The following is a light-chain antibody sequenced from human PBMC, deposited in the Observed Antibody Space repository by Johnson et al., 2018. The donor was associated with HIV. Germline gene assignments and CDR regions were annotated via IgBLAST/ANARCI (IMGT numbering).Light chain of an antibody. J-gene: IGLJ1*01. Sequence: QSVLTQPPSVSAAPGQKVTIFCSGSSSNIGNNYVSWYQQLPGTAPKLLIYENNKRPSGIPDRFSGSKSGTSATLGITGLQAGDEADYYCGTWHSALSVYVFGTGTKVTVL. V-gene: IGLV1-51*02. CDR2: ENN. CDR1: SSNIGNNY. CDR3: GTWHSALSVYV.